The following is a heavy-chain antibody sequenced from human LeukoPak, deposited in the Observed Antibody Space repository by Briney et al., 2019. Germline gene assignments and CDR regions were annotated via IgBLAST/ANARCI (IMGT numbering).Heavy chain of an antibody. D-gene: IGHD6-13*01. CDR1: GFAFSTYT. V-gene: IGHV3-30*02. Sequence: GSLRLSCAASGFAFSTYTMNWVRQAPGKGLEWVAFIRYDGSNKYYADSVKGRFTISRDNSKNTLYLQMNSLRAEDTAVYYCARDHHSSRYWGQGTLVTVSS. CDR3: ARDHHSSRY. CDR2: IRYDGSNK. J-gene: IGHJ4*02.